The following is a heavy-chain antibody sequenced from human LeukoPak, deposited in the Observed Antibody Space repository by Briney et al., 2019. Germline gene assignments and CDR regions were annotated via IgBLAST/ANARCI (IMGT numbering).Heavy chain of an antibody. J-gene: IGHJ3*02. CDR2: INSDGSST. D-gene: IGHD5-12*01. CDR3: ARDSGYDYPRAFDI. CDR1: RFTFSTYA. V-gene: IGHV3-74*01. Sequence: GGSLRLSCAASRFTFSTYAMSWVRQAPGKGLVWVSRINSDGSSTSYTDSVKGRFTISRDNAKNTLYLQMNSLRAEDTAVYYCARDSGYDYPRAFDIWGQGTMVTVSS.